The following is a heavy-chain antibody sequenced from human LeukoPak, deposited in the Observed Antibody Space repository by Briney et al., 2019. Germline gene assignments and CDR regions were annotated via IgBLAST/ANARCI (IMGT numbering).Heavy chain of an antibody. CDR1: GFTFNNYA. CDR3: AKDRAAPATPYNWFDP. D-gene: IGHD6-13*01. J-gene: IGHJ5*02. CDR2: ISGSGGST. V-gene: IGHV3-23*01. Sequence: GGSLRLSCAASGFTFNNYAMSWVRQAPAKGLEWVSTISGSGGSTYYADSVKGRFTISRDNSRTTLYLQMNSLRAEDTAVYYCAKDRAAPATPYNWFDPWGQGTLVSVSS.